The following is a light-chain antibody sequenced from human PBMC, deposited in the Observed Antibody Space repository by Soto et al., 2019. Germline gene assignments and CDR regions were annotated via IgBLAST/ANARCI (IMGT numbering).Light chain of an antibody. V-gene: IGKV3-11*01. CDR2: DAS. CDR1: QSVSGY. J-gene: IGKJ4*01. CDR3: QQRSNWPCLS. Sequence: EIVLTQSPDTLSLSPGERATLSCRASQSVSGYLGWYQQKPGQAPRLLIYDASNRAYGVPARFRGSGSGTNFFPAIAILEPDDFAVYYCQQRSNWPCLSFGGG.